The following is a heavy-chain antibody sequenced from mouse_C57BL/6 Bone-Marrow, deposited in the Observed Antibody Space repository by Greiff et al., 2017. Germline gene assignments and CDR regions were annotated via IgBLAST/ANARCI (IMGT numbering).Heavy chain of an antibody. CDR3: ARWLYDYPFDY. CDR1: GYTFTSYW. V-gene: IGHV1-64*01. CDR2: IHPNSGST. J-gene: IGHJ2*01. D-gene: IGHD2-4*01. Sequence: QVQLQQPGAELVKPGASVKLSCKASGYTFTSYWMHWVKQRPGQGLEWIGMIHPNSGSTNYNEKFKSKATLTVDKSSSTAYRQLSSLTSEDSAVYYCARWLYDYPFDYWGQGTTLTVSS.